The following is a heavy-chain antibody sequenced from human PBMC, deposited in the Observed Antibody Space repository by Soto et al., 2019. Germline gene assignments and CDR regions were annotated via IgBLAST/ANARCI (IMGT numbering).Heavy chain of an antibody. J-gene: IGHJ4*02. CDR1: GTSIRCYY. V-gene: IGHV4-59*01. Sequence: SETLSLTCSVSGTSIRCYYWTWIRQPPGKGLEWIGYIYYTGTTKYNPSLKSRVTISVDTSKNQFSLRLNSVTAADTAVYYCAREVSSFGSNHFDSWGQGALVTVSS. CDR2: IYYTGTT. D-gene: IGHD3-10*01. CDR3: AREVSSFGSNHFDS.